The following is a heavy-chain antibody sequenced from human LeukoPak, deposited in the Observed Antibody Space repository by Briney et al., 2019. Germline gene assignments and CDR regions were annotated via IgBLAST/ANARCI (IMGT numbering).Heavy chain of an antibody. CDR2: INHSGST. D-gene: IGHD7-27*01. Sequence: SETLSLTCAVYGGSFSGYYWSWIRQPPGKGLEWIGEINHSGSTNYNPSLRSRVTISLEMSKHQFSLNLSSVTAADTAVYYCASNTGTVFDYWGQGALVTVSS. V-gene: IGHV4-34*01. CDR1: GGSFSGYY. CDR3: ASNTGTVFDY. J-gene: IGHJ4*02.